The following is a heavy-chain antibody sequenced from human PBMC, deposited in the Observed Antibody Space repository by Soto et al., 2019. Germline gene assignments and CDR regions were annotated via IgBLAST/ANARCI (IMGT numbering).Heavy chain of an antibody. CDR2: FSGDGINT. CDR1: GFTITTA. D-gene: IGHD1-26*01. V-gene: IGHV3-23*01. Sequence: EGQLLESGGGLVQPGGSLRLSCAASGFTITTAMTWVRQAPGKGLEWVSSFSGDGINTYYADSVKGRFTFSRDNSKNTVYLQMDKLRVEDTAVYYCAKGPLVGANYKFYDMDVWGQGTTVTVSS. CDR3: AKGPLVGANYKFYDMDV. J-gene: IGHJ6*02.